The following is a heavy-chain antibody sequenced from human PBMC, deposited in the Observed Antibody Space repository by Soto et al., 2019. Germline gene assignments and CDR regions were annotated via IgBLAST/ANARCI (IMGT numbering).Heavy chain of an antibody. J-gene: IGHJ4*02. D-gene: IGHD3-3*01. Sequence: EVQLLESGGGLVQPGGSLRLSCAASGFTFSSYAMSWVRQAPGKGLEWVSAISGSGGSTYYADSVKGRFTISRDNSKNTLYLQMNSLRAEDTAVYYCAKDSIPFCFWSGSPRVDYWGQGTLVTVSS. CDR1: GFTFSSYA. CDR2: ISGSGGST. V-gene: IGHV3-23*01. CDR3: AKDSIPFCFWSGSPRVDY.